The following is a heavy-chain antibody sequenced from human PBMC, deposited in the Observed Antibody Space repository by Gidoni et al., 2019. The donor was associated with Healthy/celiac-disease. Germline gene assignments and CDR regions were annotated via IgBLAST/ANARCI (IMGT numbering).Heavy chain of an antibody. D-gene: IGHD3-22*01. Sequence: QLQLQESGPGLVKPSETLPLTCTVSGGSISSSSFAWGWIRQPPGKGLEWIGRFYYSGSTYYNPSLKSRVTISVDTSKNQFSLKLSSVTAADTAVYYCARSAYYYDSSGYLENILYYFDYWGQGTLVTVSS. CDR3: ARSAYYYDSSGYLENILYYFDY. CDR1: GGSISSSSFA. CDR2: FYYSGST. V-gene: IGHV4-39*01. J-gene: IGHJ4*02.